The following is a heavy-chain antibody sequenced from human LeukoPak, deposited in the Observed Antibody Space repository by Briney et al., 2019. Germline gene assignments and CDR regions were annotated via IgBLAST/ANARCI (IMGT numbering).Heavy chain of an antibody. V-gene: IGHV4-4*02. CDR3: ARYGGSGWHTWNYYGMDV. Sequence: SGTLSLTCAVSGGSISSSNWWSWVRQPPGKGLEWIGEIYHSGSTNYNPSLKSRVTISVDKSKNQFSLKLSSVTAADTAVYYCARYGGSGWHTWNYYGMDVWGQGTTVTVSS. CDR2: IYHSGST. D-gene: IGHD6-19*01. J-gene: IGHJ6*02. CDR1: GGSISSSNW.